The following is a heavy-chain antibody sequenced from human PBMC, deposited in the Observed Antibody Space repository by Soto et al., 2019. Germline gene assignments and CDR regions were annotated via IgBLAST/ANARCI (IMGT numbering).Heavy chain of an antibody. CDR1: GFTFSSYA. CDR3: AKELRTPAGYYYYGMDV. J-gene: IGHJ6*02. D-gene: IGHD2-2*01. Sequence: VGSLRLSCAASGFTFSSYAMSWVRQAPGKGLEWVSAISGSGGSTYYADSVKGRFTISRDNSKITLYLQMNSLRAEDTAVYYCAKELRTPAGYYYYGMDVWGQGTTVTVSS. CDR2: ISGSGGST. V-gene: IGHV3-23*01.